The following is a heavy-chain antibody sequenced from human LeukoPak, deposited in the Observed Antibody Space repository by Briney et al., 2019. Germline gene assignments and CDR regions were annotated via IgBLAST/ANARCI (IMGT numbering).Heavy chain of an antibody. CDR1: GYSFTDYA. V-gene: IGHV7-4-1*02. J-gene: IGHJ4*02. D-gene: IGHD2-15*01. CDR2: INTNTGNP. Sequence: ASVKVSCKASGYSFTDYAINWVRQAPGQGLEWMGWINTNTGNPTYAQGFTGRFVFSLDTSVNTAYLHISTLKAEDTAVYYCAKVQGYCSVMSCYPDYWGQGTLVTVSS. CDR3: AKVQGYCSVMSCYPDY.